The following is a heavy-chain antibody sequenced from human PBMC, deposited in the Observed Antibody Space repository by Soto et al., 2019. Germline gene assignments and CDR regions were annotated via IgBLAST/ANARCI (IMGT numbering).Heavy chain of an antibody. CDR1: GFTFSANA. CDR3: ARDKIKGAPDYLDS. V-gene: IGHV3-30-3*01. D-gene: IGHD1-26*01. CDR2: IAYDGTIK. J-gene: IGHJ4*02. Sequence: QKQLVESGGDVVQPGRSLTLSCAASGFTFSANAMHWVRQAPGKGLEWVAVIAYDGTIKIYRDSVKGRFTISRDDSKSTLYLQMNSLRPEDTAVYYCARDKIKGAPDYLDSWGQGTLVTVSS.